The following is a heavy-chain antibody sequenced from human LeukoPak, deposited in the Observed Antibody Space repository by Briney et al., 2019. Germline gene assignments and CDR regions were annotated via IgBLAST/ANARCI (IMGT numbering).Heavy chain of an antibody. CDR3: ARDMTTVTTTGWYFDL. D-gene: IGHD4-17*01. Sequence: GASVKVSCKASGYTFTSYGISWVRQAPGQGLEWMGWISAYNGNTNYAQKLQGRVTMTTDTSTSTAYMELRSLRSDDTAVYYCARDMTTVTTTGWYFDLWGRGTLVTVSS. J-gene: IGHJ2*01. CDR1: GYTFTSYG. CDR2: ISAYNGNT. V-gene: IGHV1-18*01.